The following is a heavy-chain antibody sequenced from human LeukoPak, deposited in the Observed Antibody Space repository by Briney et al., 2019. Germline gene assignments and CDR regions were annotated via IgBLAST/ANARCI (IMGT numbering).Heavy chain of an antibody. CDR2: INPNSGGT. CDR3: ARLEYSSRTDY. V-gene: IGHV1-2*02. Sequence: ASVKVSCKASGYTFTGYYMHWVRQAPGQGLEWMGWINPNSGGTNYAQKFRGRVTMARDTSISTAYMELSRLRSDDTAVYYCARLEYSSRTDYWGQGTLVTVSS. CDR1: GYTFTGYY. D-gene: IGHD6-13*01. J-gene: IGHJ4*02.